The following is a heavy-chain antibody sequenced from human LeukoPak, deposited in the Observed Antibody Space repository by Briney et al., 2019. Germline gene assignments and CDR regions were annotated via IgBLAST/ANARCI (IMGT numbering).Heavy chain of an antibody. CDR3: AKDGGSPNWYFDL. Sequence: GGSLRLSCAASGFTFSSYAMSWVRQAPGKGLEWVAFIRYDGSNKYYADSVKGRFTISRDNSKNTLYLQMNSLRPEDTAVYYCAKDGGSPNWYFDLWGRGTLVTVSS. CDR1: GFTFSSYA. J-gene: IGHJ2*01. V-gene: IGHV3-30*02. CDR2: IRYDGSNK. D-gene: IGHD2-15*01.